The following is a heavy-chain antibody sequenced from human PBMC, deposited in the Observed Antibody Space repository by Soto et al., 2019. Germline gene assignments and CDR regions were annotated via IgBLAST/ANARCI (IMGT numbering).Heavy chain of an antibody. CDR3: ARHNYGSGSTYFDY. J-gene: IGHJ4*02. CDR2: IYYSGST. CDR1: GGSISSSSYY. Sequence: PSETLSLTCTVSGGSISSSSYYWGWIRQPPGKGLEWIGSIYYSGSTNYNPSLKNRVTISVDTSKNQFSLKLNSMTAADTAVYYCARHNYGSGSTYFDYWGQGTLVTVSS. D-gene: IGHD3-10*01. V-gene: IGHV4-39*01.